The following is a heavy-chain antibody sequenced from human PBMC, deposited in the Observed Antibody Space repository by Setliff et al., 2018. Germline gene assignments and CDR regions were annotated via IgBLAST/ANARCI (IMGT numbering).Heavy chain of an antibody. V-gene: IGHV1-18*01. CDR2: NSA. J-gene: IGHJ5*02. CDR3: ARDRVDFVVPEAAARLDP. CDR1: GYTFTNYG. D-gene: IGHD2-15*01. Sequence: ASVKVSCKTSGYTFTNYGINWVRQAPGQGLEWMGWNSAYAQKFQGRVTMTKDTSTTTGFMELRSLRSDDTATYFCARDRVDFVVPEAAARLDPWGQGTLVTVSS.